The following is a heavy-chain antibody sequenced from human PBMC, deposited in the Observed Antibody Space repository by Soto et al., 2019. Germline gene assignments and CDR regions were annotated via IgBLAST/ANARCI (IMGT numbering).Heavy chain of an antibody. V-gene: IGHV1-8*01. Sequence: ASVKVSCKASGYTFTTYDINWVRQAAGQGLEWMGWMSPDSGSTSYAQKFQGRVTMTRDMSTSTVYMELSSLRSEDTAVYYCAREFGYSYGNYYYYGMDVWGQGTTVTVSS. D-gene: IGHD5-18*01. CDR1: GYTFTTYD. J-gene: IGHJ6*02. CDR2: MSPDSGST. CDR3: AREFGYSYGNYYYYGMDV.